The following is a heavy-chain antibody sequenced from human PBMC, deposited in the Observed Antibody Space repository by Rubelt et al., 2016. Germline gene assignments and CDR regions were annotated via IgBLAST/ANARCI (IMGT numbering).Heavy chain of an antibody. Sequence: QVQLQQWGAGLLKPSETLSLTCAVYGGSFSGYYWSWIRQPPGKGLEWIGEINHSGSTNYNPSVMSRGNNAVATSKKRFAMKLSLVEAADTAVYYVAIVGNSPIRGYYYYGMDVWGQGTTVTVSS. V-gene: IGHV4-34*01. CDR2: INHSGST. CDR1: GGSFSGYY. D-gene: IGHD4-23*01. J-gene: IGHJ6*02. CDR3: AIVGNSPIRGYYYYGMDV.